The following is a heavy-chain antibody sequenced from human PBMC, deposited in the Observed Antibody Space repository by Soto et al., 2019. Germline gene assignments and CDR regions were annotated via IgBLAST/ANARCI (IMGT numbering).Heavy chain of an antibody. CDR3: AHKRDVSRGFKS. V-gene: IGHV2-5*02. J-gene: IGHJ5*01. CDR2: IYWDDDQ. Sequence: QITLKESGPTLVKPTQTLTLTCTFSGFSFSINGVAVGWIRQPPGQALEWLALIYWDDDQRYNPSLKNRLTITNDTSRNQGVLTMTNMDPVDTATYYCAHKRDVSRGFKSWGQGTLVTVSS. CDR1: GFSFSINGVA.